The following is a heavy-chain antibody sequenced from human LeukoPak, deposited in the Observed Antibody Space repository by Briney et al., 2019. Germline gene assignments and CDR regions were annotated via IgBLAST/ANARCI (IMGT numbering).Heavy chain of an antibody. CDR2: IYYSGST. V-gene: IGHV4-59*12. Sequence: SETLSLTCTDSGGSISSYYWSWIRQPPGKGLEWIGYIYYSGSTNYNPSLKSRVTISVDTSKNQFSLKLSSVTAADTAVYYCAREDYYDTIGAYWGQGTLVTVSS. CDR1: GGSISSYY. CDR3: AREDYYDTIGAY. J-gene: IGHJ4*02. D-gene: IGHD3-22*01.